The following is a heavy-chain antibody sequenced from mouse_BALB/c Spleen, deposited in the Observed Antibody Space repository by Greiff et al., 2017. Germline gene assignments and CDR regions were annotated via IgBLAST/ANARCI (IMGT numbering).Heavy chain of an antibody. J-gene: IGHJ2*01. CDR3: ARSGYGNYEGVDY. Sequence: EVNVVESGGDLVKPGGSLKLSCAASGFTFSSYGMSWVRQTPDKRLEWVATISSGGSYTYYPDSVKGRFTISRDNAKNTLYLQMSSLKSEDTAMYYCARSGYGNYEGVDYWGQGTTLTVSS. D-gene: IGHD2-10*02. CDR1: GFTFSSYG. V-gene: IGHV5-6*01. CDR2: ISSGGSYT.